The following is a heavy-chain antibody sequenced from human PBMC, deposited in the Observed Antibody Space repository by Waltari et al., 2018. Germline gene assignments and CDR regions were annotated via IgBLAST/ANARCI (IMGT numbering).Heavy chain of an antibody. CDR3: ARGARRTTVTTGWWYFDL. J-gene: IGHJ2*01. Sequence: EVQLVESGGGLVQPGGSLRLSCAASGFTYSMYWMHWVRQAPGKGRVWVERENSEGRSTSYADSVKGRFTISKDNAKNTVYLQRNSLRAEDTAIYYCARGARRTTVTTGWWYFDLWGRGTLVTVSS. CDR2: ENSEGRST. CDR1: GFTYSMYW. D-gene: IGHD4-17*01. V-gene: IGHV3-74*01.